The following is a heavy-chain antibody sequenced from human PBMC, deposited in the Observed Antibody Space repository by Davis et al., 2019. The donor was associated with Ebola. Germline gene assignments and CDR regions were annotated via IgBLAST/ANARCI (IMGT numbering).Heavy chain of an antibody. D-gene: IGHD2-2*01. CDR2: INHSGST. J-gene: IGHJ4*02. CDR1: GGSFSGYY. CDR3: ARTGYCTNTSCYR. V-gene: IGHV4-34*01. Sequence: PSETLSLTCAVYGGSFSGYYWSWIRQPPGKGLEWIGEINHSGSTNYNPSLKSRVTISADTSKNQFSLKLSSVTAADTAVYYCARTGYCTNTSCYRWGQGTLVTVSS.